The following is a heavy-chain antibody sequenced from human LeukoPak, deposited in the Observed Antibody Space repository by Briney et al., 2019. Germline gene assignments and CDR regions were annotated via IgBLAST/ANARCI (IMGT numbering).Heavy chain of an antibody. J-gene: IGHJ5*02. V-gene: IGHV3-73*01. CDR2: MRSKANNYAT. Sequence: GGALRLSCAASGLIFSGSAMHWVRQAPGKGLEWVGRMRSKANNYATGYATSVIGRFTISRDDSKNTRYLEMNSLKIEDTAVYFCASQAGYSSSWETWGQGTLVTVSS. CDR3: ASQAGYSSSWET. CDR1: GLIFSGSA. D-gene: IGHD6-13*01.